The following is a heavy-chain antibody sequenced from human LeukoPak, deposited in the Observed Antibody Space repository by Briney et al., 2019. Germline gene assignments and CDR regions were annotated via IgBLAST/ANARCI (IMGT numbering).Heavy chain of an antibody. D-gene: IGHD2-8*01. CDR2: IYTSGST. Sequence: SETLSLTCTVSGGSISSYYWSWIRQPAAKGLEGIGRIYTSGSTNYNPSLKTRVTMSVDTSKNQFSLKLSSVTAADTAVYYCARVPKLYCTNGVCYDDAFDIWGQGTMVTVSS. CDR3: ARVPKLYCTNGVCYDDAFDI. V-gene: IGHV4-4*07. J-gene: IGHJ3*02. CDR1: GGSISSYY.